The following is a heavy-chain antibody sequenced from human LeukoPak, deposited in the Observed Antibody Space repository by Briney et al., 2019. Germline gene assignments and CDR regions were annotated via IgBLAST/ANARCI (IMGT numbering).Heavy chain of an antibody. Sequence: GGSLRLSCAASGFTFSSYAMSWVRQAPGKGLEWVSAISGSGGSTYYADSVKGRFTISRDNSKNTLYLQMNSLRAEDTAVYYCARERFEGYDILTGYRKTYCFDYWGQGTLVTVSS. CDR3: ARERFEGYDILTGYRKTYCFDY. D-gene: IGHD3-9*01. V-gene: IGHV3-23*01. CDR2: ISGSGGST. J-gene: IGHJ4*02. CDR1: GFTFSSYA.